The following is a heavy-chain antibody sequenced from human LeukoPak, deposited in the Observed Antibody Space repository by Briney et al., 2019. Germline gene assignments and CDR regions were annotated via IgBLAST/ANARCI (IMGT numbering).Heavy chain of an antibody. D-gene: IGHD3-3*01. J-gene: IGHJ3*02. CDR1: GGSISSGSYY. CDR3: ARRGLRFLEWQPADAFDI. CDR2: IYTSGST. Sequence: NSSETLSLTCTVSGGSISSGSYYWSWIRQPAGKGLEWIGRIYTSGSTNYNPSLMSRVTISVDTSKNQFSLKLSSVTAADTAVYYCARRGLRFLEWQPADAFDIWGQGTMVTVSS. V-gene: IGHV4-61*02.